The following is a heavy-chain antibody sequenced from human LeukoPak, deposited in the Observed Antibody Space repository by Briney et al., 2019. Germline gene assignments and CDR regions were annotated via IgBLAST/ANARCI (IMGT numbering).Heavy chain of an antibody. J-gene: IGHJ4*02. CDR2: MNPKSGNT. V-gene: IGHV1-8*01. Sequence: ASVRVSCKASGYTFSTYDTNWVRQATGLGLEWMGWMNPKSGNTAYAQKFQGRVTMTRNTSIDTAYLELSSLRSEDTAMYYCARVFGGHEIGFWGQGTQVTVSS. CDR1: GYTFSTYD. D-gene: IGHD5-12*01. CDR3: ARVFGGHEIGF.